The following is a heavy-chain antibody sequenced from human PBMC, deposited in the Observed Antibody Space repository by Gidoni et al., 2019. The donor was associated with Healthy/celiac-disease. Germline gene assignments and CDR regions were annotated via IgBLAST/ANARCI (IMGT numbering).Heavy chain of an antibody. V-gene: IGHV3-49*05. CDR1: GFTFGDYA. CDR2: IRSKAYGGTT. J-gene: IGHJ3*02. Sequence: EVQLVESGGGLVKPGRSLRLSCTASGFTFGDYAISWFRQAPGKGLEWVGFIRSKAYGGTTEYAASVKGRFTISRDDSKSIACLQMNSLKTEDTAVYYCTRDGKYYYDSSGYYTDAFDIWGQGTMVTVSS. D-gene: IGHD3-22*01. CDR3: TRDGKYYYDSSGYYTDAFDI.